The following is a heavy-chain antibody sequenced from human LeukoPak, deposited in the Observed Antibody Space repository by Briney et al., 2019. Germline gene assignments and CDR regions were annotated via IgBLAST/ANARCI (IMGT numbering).Heavy chain of an antibody. CDR2: IYYSGST. D-gene: IGHD6-6*01. J-gene: IGHJ2*01. CDR3: ARRTDSGSWYFDL. Sequence: SETLSLTCTVSGGSIRNYYWSWIRQPPGMGLAWIGNIYYSGSTNYNPSLKSRVTISVETSKNQFSLNLSSVTAADTAVYYCARRTDSGSWYFDLWGRGTLVTVSS. V-gene: IGHV4-59*01. CDR1: GGSIRNYY.